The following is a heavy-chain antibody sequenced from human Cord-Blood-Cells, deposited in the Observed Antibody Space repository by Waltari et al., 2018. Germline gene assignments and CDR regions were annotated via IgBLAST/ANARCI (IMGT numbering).Heavy chain of an antibody. CDR3: ARDDTCSGEVRTGNLGRFDP. J-gene: IGHJ5*02. D-gene: IGHD2-15*01. CDR1: GGSFSGYY. CDR2: INQRGST. V-gene: IGHV4-34*01. Sequence: QVQLQQWGAGLLKPSETLSLTCAVYGGSFSGYYWSWIRQPPGKGLEWIGEINQRGSTNYNPSLKSRVTISVDTSKNQFSLKLSSVTAADTAVYYCARDDTCSGEVRTGNLGRFDPWGQGTLVTVSS.